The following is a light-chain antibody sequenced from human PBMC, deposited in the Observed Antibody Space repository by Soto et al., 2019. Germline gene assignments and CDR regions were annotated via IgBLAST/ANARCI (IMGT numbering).Light chain of an antibody. CDR1: QSVSSGC. V-gene: IGKV3-20*01. J-gene: IGKJ1*01. Sequence: EIVLTQSPGTLSLSPGERATLSCRASQSVSSGCLAWFQPKPGQAPRLLIYVASSRATGIPDRFSGSGSGTDFTLTISRLEPEDFAVYYCQQYGISPRTFGQGTRVEIK. CDR2: VAS. CDR3: QQYGISPRT.